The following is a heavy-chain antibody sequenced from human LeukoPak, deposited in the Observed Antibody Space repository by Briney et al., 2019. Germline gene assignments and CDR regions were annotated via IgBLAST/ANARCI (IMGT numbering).Heavy chain of an antibody. CDR2: IYYSGST. CDR1: GGSISSGGYY. V-gene: IGHV4-31*03. J-gene: IGHJ4*02. Sequence: SETLSLTCTVSGGSISSGGYYWSWIRQHPGKGLEWIGYIYYSGSTYYNPSLKSRVTISVDTSKNQFSLRLSSVTAADTAVYCCAREPRGYYWIDYWGQGTLVTVSS. D-gene: IGHD3-22*01. CDR3: AREPRGYYWIDY.